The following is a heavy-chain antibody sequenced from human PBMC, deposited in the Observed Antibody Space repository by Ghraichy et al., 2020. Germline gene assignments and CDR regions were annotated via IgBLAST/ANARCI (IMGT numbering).Heavy chain of an antibody. CDR2: IYYTGST. V-gene: IGHV4-59*08. J-gene: IGHJ4*02. CDR3: ARANYFDY. Sequence: GSLRLSCTVSGGSISRYYWSWFRQPPGKGPEWIGSIYYTGSTNYNPSLKSRVTISVDTSKNQFSLKLSSVSAADTAVYYCARANYFDYWGRGTLVTVSS. CDR1: GGSISRYY.